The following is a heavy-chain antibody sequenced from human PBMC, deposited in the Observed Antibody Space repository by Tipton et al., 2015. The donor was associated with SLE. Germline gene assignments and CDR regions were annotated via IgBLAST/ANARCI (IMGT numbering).Heavy chain of an antibody. Sequence: TLSLTCTVSGDSISSGYYWGWIRQPPGKGLEWIGNIYHTGNIFYNPSLKSRVTISVDTSRNQFSLKLSSVAAADTAVYYCARDEYRYDTTGYHLLGHFDFWGQGTLVTVSS. CDR1: GDSISSGYY. J-gene: IGHJ4*02. D-gene: IGHD3-22*01. CDR2: IYHTGNI. V-gene: IGHV4-38-2*02. CDR3: ARDEYRYDTTGYHLLGHFDF.